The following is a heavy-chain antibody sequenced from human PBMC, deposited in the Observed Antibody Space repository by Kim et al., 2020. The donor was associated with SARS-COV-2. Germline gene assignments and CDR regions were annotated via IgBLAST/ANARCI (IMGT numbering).Heavy chain of an antibody. V-gene: IGHV4-39*01. J-gene: IGHJ6*02. CDR3: ARQARDCSSTSCPYYYYYGMDA. D-gene: IGHD2-2*01. CDR1: GGSISGSNSF. CDR2: MYFSGST. Sequence: SETLSLTCTVSGGSISGSNSFWGWIRQPPGKGLEWIGSMYFSGSTYYNSSLKSRVTISVDTSKNQFSLKLSSVTAADTALYYCARQARDCSSTSCPYYYYYGMDAWGQGTTVTVSS.